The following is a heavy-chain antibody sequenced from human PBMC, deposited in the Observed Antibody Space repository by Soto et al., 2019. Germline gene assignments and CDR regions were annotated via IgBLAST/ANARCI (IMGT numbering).Heavy chain of an antibody. CDR2: IYYSGNT. CDR1: GGSISTYY. V-gene: IGHV4-59*01. J-gene: IGHJ4*02. CDR3: ARVGSGSFDY. Sequence: PSETLSLTCTVSGGSISTYYWSWIRQPPGKGLEWIGYIYYSGNTNSNPSLKRRITMSVHTSKNQFSLKLSSVTAADTAVYYCARVGSGSFDYWGQGTQVTV. D-gene: IGHD3-22*01.